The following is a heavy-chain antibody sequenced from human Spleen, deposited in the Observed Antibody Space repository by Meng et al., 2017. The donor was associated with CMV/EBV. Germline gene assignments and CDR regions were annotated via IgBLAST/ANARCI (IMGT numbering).Heavy chain of an antibody. D-gene: IGHD5-18*01. CDR3: ARGLATASFWFDL. Sequence: VSGGSVSRGSACWSWVRRPPGRGLGWIGSIYYSGNTDDSPSLKSRVAISIDTSKNQFSLKLSSLTAADTAVYYCARGLATASFWFDLWGQGNLVTVSS. V-gene: IGHV4-61*01. J-gene: IGHJ5*02. CDR1: GGSVSRGSAC. CDR2: IYYSGNT.